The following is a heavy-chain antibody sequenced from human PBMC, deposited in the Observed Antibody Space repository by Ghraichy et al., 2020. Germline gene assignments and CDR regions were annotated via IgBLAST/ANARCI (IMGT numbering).Heavy chain of an antibody. CDR1: GYSFTSYW. J-gene: IGHJ4*02. CDR2: IYPGDSDT. CDR3: ARQSRDGYNWDYFDY. Sequence: GESLNISCKGSGYSFTSYWIGWVRQMPGKGLEWMGIIYPGDSDTRYSPSFQGQVTISADKSISTAYLQWSSLKASDTAMYYCARQSRDGYNWDYFDYWGQGTLVTVSS. D-gene: IGHD5-24*01. V-gene: IGHV5-51*01.